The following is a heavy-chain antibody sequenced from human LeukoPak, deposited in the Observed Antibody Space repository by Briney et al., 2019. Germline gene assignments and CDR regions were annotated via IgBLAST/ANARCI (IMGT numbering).Heavy chain of an antibody. CDR1: GGSFSGYY. D-gene: IGHD3-9*01. Sequence: SETLSLTCAVYGGSFSGYYWSWIRQPPGKGLEWIGEINHSGSTNYNPSLKSRVTISVDTSKNQFSLKLSSVTAADTAVYYCARRNLRYFDWLLYGGYYFDYWGQGTLVTVSS. V-gene: IGHV4-34*01. CDR3: ARRNLRYFDWLLYGGYYFDY. J-gene: IGHJ4*02. CDR2: INHSGST.